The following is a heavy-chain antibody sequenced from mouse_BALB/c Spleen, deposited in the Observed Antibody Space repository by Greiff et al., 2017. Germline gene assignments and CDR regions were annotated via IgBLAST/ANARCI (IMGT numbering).Heavy chain of an antibody. V-gene: IGHV5-4*02. CDR2: ISDGGSYT. CDR3: ARAQFITTPYFDY. D-gene: IGHD1-2*01. Sequence: EVHLVESGGGLVKPGGSLKLSCAASGFTFSDYYMYWVRQTPEKRLEWVATISDGGSYTYYPDSVKGRFTISRDNAKNNLYLQMSSLKSEDTAMYYCARAQFITTPYFDYWGQGTTLTVSS. J-gene: IGHJ2*01. CDR1: GFTFSDYY.